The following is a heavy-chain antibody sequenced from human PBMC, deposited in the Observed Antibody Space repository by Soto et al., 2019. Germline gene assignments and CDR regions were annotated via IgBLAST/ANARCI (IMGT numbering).Heavy chain of an antibody. D-gene: IGHD3-10*01. CDR1: GFTFSLYS. Sequence: EVQLVESGGGLVQPGGSLRLSCAASGFTFSLYSMSWVRQAPGKGLEWVSYISRSSTGIHYADSVKGRFTSSRDDATNSMHLQMNSLGDGDTAVYYCARAVTWGLDVWGQGTTV. V-gene: IGHV3-48*02. CDR2: ISRSSTGI. J-gene: IGHJ6*02. CDR3: ARAVTWGLDV.